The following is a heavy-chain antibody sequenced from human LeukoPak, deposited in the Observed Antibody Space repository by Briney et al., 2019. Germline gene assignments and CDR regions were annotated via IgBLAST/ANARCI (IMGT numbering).Heavy chain of an antibody. Sequence: SETLSLTCAVYGGSFSGYYWSWIRQPPGKGLEWIGEINHSGSTNYNPSLKSRVTISVDTSKNQFSLKLSSVTAADTAAYCCARGRSEDIVVVVAATDFDYWGQGTLVTVSS. V-gene: IGHV4-34*01. CDR2: INHSGST. CDR3: ARGRSEDIVVVVAATDFDY. CDR1: GGSFSGYY. D-gene: IGHD2-15*01. J-gene: IGHJ4*02.